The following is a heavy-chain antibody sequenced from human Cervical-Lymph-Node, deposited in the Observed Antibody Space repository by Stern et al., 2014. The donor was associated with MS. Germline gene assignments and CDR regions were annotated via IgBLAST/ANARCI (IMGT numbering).Heavy chain of an antibody. J-gene: IGHJ3*02. CDR1: GYTFTSYG. CDR3: ARGLLGSENAFDI. Sequence: VQLVQSGAEGKKPGASVKVSCKASGYTFTSYGISWVRQAPGPGLEGMGWLSAYNWNTHYAQKLQGRVNMTTDTSTSTAYMELRSLRSDDTAVYYCARGLLGSENAFDIWGQGTMVTVSS. D-gene: IGHD2-15*01. V-gene: IGHV1-18*01. CDR2: LSAYNWNT.